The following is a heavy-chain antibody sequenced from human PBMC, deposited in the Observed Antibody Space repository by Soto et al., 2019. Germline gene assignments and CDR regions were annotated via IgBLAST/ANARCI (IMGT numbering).Heavy chain of an antibody. CDR1: GGSISSGGYY. CDR2: IYYSGST. CDR3: ARLPVWGYYDSSGYYDTFDY. Sequence: SETLSLTCTVSGGSISSGGYYWSWIRQHPGKGLEWIGYIYYSGSTYYNPSLESRVTISVDTSKNQFSLKLSSVTAADTAVYYCARLPVWGYYDSSGYYDTFDYWGQGTLVTVSS. V-gene: IGHV4-31*03. D-gene: IGHD3-22*01. J-gene: IGHJ4*02.